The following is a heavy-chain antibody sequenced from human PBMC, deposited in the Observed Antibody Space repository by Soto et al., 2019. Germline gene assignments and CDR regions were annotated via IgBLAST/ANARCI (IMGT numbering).Heavy chain of an antibody. J-gene: IGHJ6*02. D-gene: IGHD4-4*01. Sequence: GGSLRLSCAASGFTFSSYAMSWVRQAPGKGLEWVSAISGSGGSTYYADSVKGRFTISRDNSKNTLYLQMNSLRAEDTAVYYCASIQYPYYYYGMDVWGQGTTVTVSS. CDR3: ASIQYPYYYYGMDV. V-gene: IGHV3-23*01. CDR2: ISGSGGST. CDR1: GFTFSSYA.